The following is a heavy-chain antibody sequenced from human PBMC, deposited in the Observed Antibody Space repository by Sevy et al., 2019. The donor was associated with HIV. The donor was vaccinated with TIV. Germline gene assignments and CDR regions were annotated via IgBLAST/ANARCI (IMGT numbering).Heavy chain of an antibody. Sequence: GGSLRLSCAASGFTFSTYAMGWVRQAPGKGLEWVSGISNSGGNIYYADSVKGRFTISRVNSKNTLYLQMNSLRAEDTAVYYCAKDGAPYCTGGICFPYWYFDLWGRGTLVTVSS. V-gene: IGHV3-23*01. CDR3: AKDGAPYCTGGICFPYWYFDL. J-gene: IGHJ2*01. CDR2: ISNSGGNI. D-gene: IGHD2-8*02. CDR1: GFTFSTYA.